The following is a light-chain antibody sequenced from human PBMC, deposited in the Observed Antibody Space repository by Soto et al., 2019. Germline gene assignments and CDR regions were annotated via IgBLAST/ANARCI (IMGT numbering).Light chain of an antibody. Sequence: QPVLTQPPSLSGTPGQRVTISCSGSSSNIAGNTVHWYQHLPGTAPKLLIYINDQRASGVPGRFSASTSGTSASLAISGLHSDDEADYYCATWDDDLNAAVFGGGTQLTAL. CDR3: ATWDDDLNAAV. J-gene: IGLJ7*02. CDR1: SSNIAGNT. CDR2: IND. V-gene: IGLV1-44*01.